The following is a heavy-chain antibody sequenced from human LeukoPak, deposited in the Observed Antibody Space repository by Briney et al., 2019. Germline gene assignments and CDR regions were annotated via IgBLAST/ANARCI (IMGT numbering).Heavy chain of an antibody. CDR2: INSDGSSI. D-gene: IGHD1-1*01. J-gene: IGHJ6*03. V-gene: IGHV3-74*01. CDR3: ANGVYYYMDV. CDR1: RFTFSNYW. Sequence: PGGSLRLSCAASRFTFSNYWMHWVRQAPGKGLVWVSRINSDGSSISYADSVKGRFTISRDNSKNTLYLQMNSLRAEDTAVYYCANGVYYYMDVWGRGTTVTISS.